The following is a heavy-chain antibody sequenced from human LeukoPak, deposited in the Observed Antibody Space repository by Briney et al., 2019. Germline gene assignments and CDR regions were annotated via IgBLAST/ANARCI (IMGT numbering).Heavy chain of an antibody. CDR1: GGSFSGYY. V-gene: IGHV4-34*01. D-gene: IGHD2-15*01. CDR2: INNSGST. CDR3: ARGSKIGYCSGGSCYSNYYYGMDV. J-gene: IGHJ6*02. Sequence: PSETLSLTCAVYGGSFSGYYWSWIRQPPGKGLEWIGEINNSGSTNYNPSLKSRVTISVDTSKNQFSLKLSSVTAADTAVYYCARGSKIGYCSGGSCYSNYYYGMDVWGQGTTVTVSS.